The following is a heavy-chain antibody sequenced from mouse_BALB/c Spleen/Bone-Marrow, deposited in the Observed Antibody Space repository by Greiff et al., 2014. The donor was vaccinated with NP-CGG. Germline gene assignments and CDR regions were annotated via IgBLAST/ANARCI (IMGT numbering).Heavy chain of an antibody. D-gene: IGHD4-1*01. J-gene: IGHJ2*01. CDR3: ARGGRLAGYYFDY. Sequence: QVQLKQSGAELVRPGSSVKISCKASGYAFSSYWMNWVKQRLGQGLEWIGQIYPGDGDTNYNGNFKDKATLTTDKSSTTAYMQLSSLTSEDSAVYFCARGGRLAGYYFDYWGQGTTLTVSS. CDR1: GYAFSSYW. CDR2: IYPGDGDT. V-gene: IGHV1-80*01.